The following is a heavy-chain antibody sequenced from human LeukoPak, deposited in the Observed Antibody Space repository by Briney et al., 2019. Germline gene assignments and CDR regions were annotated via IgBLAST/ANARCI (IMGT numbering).Heavy chain of an antibody. CDR2: INPNSGGT. CDR1: GYTFTGYY. D-gene: IGHD3-22*01. V-gene: IGHV1-2*02. Sequence: GASVKVSCKASGYTFTGYYMHWVRQAPGQGLEWMGWINPNSGGTNYAQKFQGRVTMTRDTSISTAYMELSRLRSDDTAVYYCARDFTMIVPSFGYWGQGTLVTVPS. CDR3: ARDFTMIVPSFGY. J-gene: IGHJ4*02.